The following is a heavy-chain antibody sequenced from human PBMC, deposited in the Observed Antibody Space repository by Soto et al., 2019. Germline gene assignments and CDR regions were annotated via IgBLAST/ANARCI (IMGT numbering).Heavy chain of an antibody. CDR3: ARMPRLGFCGARRCDREY. J-gene: IGHJ4*02. CDR1: GGSISSRDYY. Sequence: QVQLQESGPGLVKPSQTLSLTCTVSGGSISSRDYYWSWIRQPPGEGLEWIGYIYYSGSTNYNPSLKSRLTISVDTAKSQFSLNLSYVTAADTAVYDCARMPRLGFCGARRCDREYWGQGTLVIVSS. CDR2: IYYSGST. V-gene: IGHV4-30-4*01. D-gene: IGHD2-15*01.